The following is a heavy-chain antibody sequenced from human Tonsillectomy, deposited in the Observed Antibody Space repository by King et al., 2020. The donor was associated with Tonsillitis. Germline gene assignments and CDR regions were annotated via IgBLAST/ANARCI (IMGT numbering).Heavy chain of an antibody. CDR3: ARGGGTIFGVIVADSYYYYMDV. J-gene: IGHJ6*03. D-gene: IGHD3-3*01. CDR2: INHSGGT. CDR1: GGSFSGYY. Sequence: VQLPQWGARLLKPSETLSLTCAVYGGSFSGYYWTWIRQPPGKGLEWIGEINHSGGTNYNTSLKSRVTISVDTSKNQFSLTLSSVTAADTAVYYCARGGGTIFGVIVADSYYYYMDVWGKGTTVTVSS. V-gene: IGHV4-34*01.